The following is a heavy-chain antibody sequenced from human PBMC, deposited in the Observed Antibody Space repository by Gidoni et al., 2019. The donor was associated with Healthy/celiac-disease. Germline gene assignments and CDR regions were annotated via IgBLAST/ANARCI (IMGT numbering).Heavy chain of an antibody. CDR3: AKGSGIADYYFDY. CDR2: ISGSGGST. Sequence: EVQLLESGGGLVQPGGSLRLSCAASGFPFSSYAMSWVRQAPGKGLEWVSAISGSGGSTYYADSVKGRFTISRDNSKNTLYLQMNSLRAEDTAVYYCAKGSGIADYYFDYWGQGTLVTVSS. CDR1: GFPFSSYA. J-gene: IGHJ4*02. V-gene: IGHV3-23*01. D-gene: IGHD6-13*01.